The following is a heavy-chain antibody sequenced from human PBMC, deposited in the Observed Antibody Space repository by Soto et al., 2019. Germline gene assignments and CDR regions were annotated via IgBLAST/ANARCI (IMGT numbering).Heavy chain of an antibody. CDR1: GYTFTSYG. Sequence: QVQLVQSGVEVKKPGASVTVSCKASGYTFTSYGIVWVRQAPGQGLEGMGWISAYNGNTSYAQKYQDRVTRTRDTATDTAHMELRSLTSDDTAVYYCARRYCGRTSCYGFFDYWGQGTLVTVSS. V-gene: IGHV1-18*01. CDR3: ARRYCGRTSCYGFFDY. J-gene: IGHJ4*02. CDR2: ISAYNGNT. D-gene: IGHD2-2*01.